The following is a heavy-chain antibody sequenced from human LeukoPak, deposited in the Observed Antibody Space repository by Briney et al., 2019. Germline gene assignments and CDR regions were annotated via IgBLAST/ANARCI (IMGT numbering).Heavy chain of an antibody. CDR2: IYNDGRKQ. J-gene: IGHJ6*03. D-gene: IGHD1-26*01. CDR1: GFTFSDCG. V-gene: IGHV3-30*02. CDR3: AKDPGDSVRGYYMDV. Sequence: GSLRLSCAAYGFTFSDCGMHWARQAPGKGLEWVSFIYNDGRKQYYADSLKGRFTISRDNSKNMLYLQVNSVTADDTAVYYCAKDPGDSVRGYYMDVWGKGTTVIVSS.